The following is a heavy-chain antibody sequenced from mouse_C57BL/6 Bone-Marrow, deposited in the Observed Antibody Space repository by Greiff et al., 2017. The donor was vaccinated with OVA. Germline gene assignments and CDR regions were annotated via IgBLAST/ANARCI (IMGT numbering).Heavy chain of an antibody. CDR2: IHPNSGST. J-gene: IGHJ4*01. CDR1: GYTFTSYW. Sequence: QVQLKQPGAELVKPGASVKLSCKASGYTFTSYWMHWVKQRPGQGLEWIGMIHPNSGSTNYNEKFKSKATLTVDKSSSTAYMQLSSLTSEDSAVYYCARLWDTTVVARGDYWGQGTSVTVSS. CDR3: ARLWDTTVVARGDY. D-gene: IGHD1-1*01. V-gene: IGHV1-64*01.